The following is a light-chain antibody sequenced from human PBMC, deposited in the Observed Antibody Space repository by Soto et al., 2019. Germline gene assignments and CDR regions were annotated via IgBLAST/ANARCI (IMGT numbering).Light chain of an antibody. CDR2: AAS. Sequence: DLQMTQSPSSVSASVGDRVTITCRASQAIRTWLAWYQQKPGKAPKLLIYAASNLQTGVPSRFSGSGSGTDFTLTISSLQPEDSATYYCQQANSFPRTFGQGTKVEIK. V-gene: IGKV1D-12*01. J-gene: IGKJ1*01. CDR3: QQANSFPRT. CDR1: QAIRTW.